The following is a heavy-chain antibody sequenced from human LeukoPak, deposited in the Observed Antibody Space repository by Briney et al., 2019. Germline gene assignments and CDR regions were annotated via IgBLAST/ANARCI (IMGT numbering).Heavy chain of an antibody. D-gene: IGHD3-16*01. CDR3: ARDLVWGSHDY. CDR2: ISSSSSTI. V-gene: IGHV3-48*01. Sequence: GGSLRLSCAASGFTFSSYSMNWVRQAPGKGLEWVSYISSSSSTIYYADSVKGRFTIPRDNAKNSLYLQMNSLRAEDTAVYYCARDLVWGSHDYWGQGTLVTVSS. J-gene: IGHJ4*02. CDR1: GFTFSSYS.